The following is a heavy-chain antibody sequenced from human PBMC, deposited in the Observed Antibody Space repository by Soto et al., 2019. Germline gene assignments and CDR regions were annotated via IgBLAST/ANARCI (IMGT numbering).Heavy chain of an antibody. CDR1: GFTFSNFD. CDR3: ATGTAAPAH. CDR2: ISTSGGTT. J-gene: IGHJ1*01. D-gene: IGHD6-13*01. V-gene: IGHV3-23*01. Sequence: EVQLLESGGGLVQPGGSLRLSCAASGFTFSNFDMSWVRQAPGKGREWVSGISTSGGTTYYADSVKGRFTSSRDNSKNTLYLQMTSRRAEDTAVYYCATGTAAPAHWGQGTLVTVSS.